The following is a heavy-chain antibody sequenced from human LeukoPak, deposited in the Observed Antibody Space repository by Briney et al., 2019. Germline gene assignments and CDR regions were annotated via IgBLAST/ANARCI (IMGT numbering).Heavy chain of an antibody. CDR3: ARGAAGYSYG. CDR2: IYYSGST. Sequence: SETLSLTCTVSVGSISSYYWSWIRQPPGKGLEWIGHIYYSGSTNYNPSLKSRVTISIDTSKNQFSLRLSSVTAADTAVYYCARGAAGYSYGWGQGTLVTVSS. CDR1: VGSISSYY. V-gene: IGHV4-59*01. D-gene: IGHD5-18*01. J-gene: IGHJ4*02.